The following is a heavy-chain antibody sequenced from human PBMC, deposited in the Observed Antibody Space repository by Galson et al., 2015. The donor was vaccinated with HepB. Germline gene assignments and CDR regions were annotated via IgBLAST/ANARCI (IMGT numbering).Heavy chain of an antibody. CDR1: GYTFTSYS. CDR2: ISTYNGNT. J-gene: IGHJ4*02. V-gene: IGHV1-18*01. Sequence: SVKVSCKASGYTFTSYSIDWVRQAPGHGREWLGWISTYNGNTNYAQKLKSRVTMTTDTSTSTDYLELRSLRSDDTAVYYCARHFTTVPTQPGFDSWGQGTLVTVSS. CDR3: ARHFTTVPTQPGFDS. D-gene: IGHD4-17*01.